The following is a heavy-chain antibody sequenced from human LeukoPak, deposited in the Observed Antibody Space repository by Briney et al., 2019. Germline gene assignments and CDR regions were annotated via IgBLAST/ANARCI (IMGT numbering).Heavy chain of an antibody. D-gene: IGHD1-26*01. V-gene: IGHV1-2*04. CDR3: ARVGVSGSLHWGLDY. Sequence: ASVKVSCKASGYTFTGYYMHWVRQAPGQGLEWMGWINPNSGGTNYAQKFQGWVTMTRDTSISTAYMELSRLRSDDTAVYYCARVGVSGSLHWGLDYWGQGTLVTVSS. CDR1: GYTFTGYY. J-gene: IGHJ4*02. CDR2: INPNSGGT.